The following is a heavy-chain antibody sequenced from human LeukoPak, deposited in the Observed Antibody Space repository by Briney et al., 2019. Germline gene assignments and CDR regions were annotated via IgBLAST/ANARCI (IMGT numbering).Heavy chain of an antibody. V-gene: IGHV3-11*04. Sequence: GGSLRLSCAASGFTFSDYYMSWIRQAPGKGLEWVSYISSSGSTIYYADSVKGRFTISRDNAKNSLYLQMNSLRAEDTAVYYCARDLLNILVGYMDVWGKGITVTVSS. J-gene: IGHJ6*03. CDR2: ISSSGSTI. CDR3: ARDLLNILVGYMDV. CDR1: GFTFSDYY. D-gene: IGHD2-2*01.